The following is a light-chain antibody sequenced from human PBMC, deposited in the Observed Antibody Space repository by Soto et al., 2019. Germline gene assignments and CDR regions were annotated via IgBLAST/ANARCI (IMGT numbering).Light chain of an antibody. Sequence: EIVLTQSPGTLSVSAGERVTLSCRASQNISSYLIWYQQKPGQAPRXLIYDVSNRATGIPARFSGSGSATDFTLTISRLEPEDFAVYYCQHYDTSRTFGQGTKVDIK. CDR2: DVS. CDR1: QNISSY. J-gene: IGKJ1*01. CDR3: QHYDTSRT. V-gene: IGKV3-20*01.